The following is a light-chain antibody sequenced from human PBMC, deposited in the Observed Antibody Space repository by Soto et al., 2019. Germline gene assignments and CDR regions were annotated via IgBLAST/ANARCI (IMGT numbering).Light chain of an antibody. V-gene: IGLV2-14*01. CDR1: SSDVGGYNY. CDR3: SLYTSSSLYV. CDR2: DVS. J-gene: IGLJ1*01. Sequence: QSALTQPASVSGSPGQSITISCTGTSSDVGGYNYVSWYQQHPGKAPKLMIYDVSNRPSGVSNRFSGSKSGNTASLTISGLQAEDEADYYCSLYTSSSLYVFGTGTKLIVL.